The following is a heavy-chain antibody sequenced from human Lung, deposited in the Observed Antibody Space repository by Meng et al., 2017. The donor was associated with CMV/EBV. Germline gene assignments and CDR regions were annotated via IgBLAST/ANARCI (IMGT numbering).Heavy chain of an antibody. CDR1: GFTFSDYY. CDR3: ARDPHDFWSGYHFDY. V-gene: IGHV3-11*04. Sequence: LTXAASGFTFSDYYMSWIRQAPGKGLEWVSYISSSGSTIYYADSVKGRFTISRDNAKNSLYLQMNSLRAEDTAVYYCARDPHDFWSGYHFDYWGQGTLVTVSS. CDR2: ISSSGSTI. D-gene: IGHD3-3*01. J-gene: IGHJ4*02.